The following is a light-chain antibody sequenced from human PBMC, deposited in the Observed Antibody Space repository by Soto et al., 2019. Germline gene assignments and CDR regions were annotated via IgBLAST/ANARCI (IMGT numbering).Light chain of an antibody. CDR3: QQYNNWWT. V-gene: IGKV3-15*01. CDR2: GAS. J-gene: IGKJ1*01. Sequence: EIVMTQSPATLSVSPGERATLSCRASQSVSNNLAWYQKKPGQAPRLLIYGASTRATGIPARFSGSGSGTVFTLPISSLQSEDFAFYYCQQYNNWWTFGQGTRVDIK. CDR1: QSVSNN.